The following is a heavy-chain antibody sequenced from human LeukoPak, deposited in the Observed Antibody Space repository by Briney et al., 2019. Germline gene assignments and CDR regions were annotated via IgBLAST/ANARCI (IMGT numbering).Heavy chain of an antibody. CDR2: IWYDGSNK. J-gene: IGHJ4*02. Sequence: GGSLRLSCTASGFTFGDYAMSWFRQAPGKGLEWVAAIWYDGSNKYYADSVKGRFTISRDNSKNTLHLQMNSLRAEDTALYYCARGQEYYYDSSAYSKFDYWGQGTLVTVSS. CDR1: GFTFGDYA. CDR3: ARGQEYYYDSSAYSKFDY. D-gene: IGHD3-22*01. V-gene: IGHV3-33*01.